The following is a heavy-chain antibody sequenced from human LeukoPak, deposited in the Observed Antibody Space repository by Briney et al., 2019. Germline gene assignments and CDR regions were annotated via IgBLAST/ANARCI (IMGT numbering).Heavy chain of an antibody. CDR2: ISSSSSTI. V-gene: IGHV3-48*01. J-gene: IGHJ5*02. Sequence: PGGSLRLSCAASGFTFSSYSMNWVRQAPGKGLEWVSYISSSSSTIYYADSVKSRFTISRDNAKNSLYLQMNSLRAEDTAVYYCARGSDLAAARENWFDPWGQGTLVTVSS. CDR3: ARGSDLAAARENWFDP. CDR1: GFTFSSYS. D-gene: IGHD3-3*01.